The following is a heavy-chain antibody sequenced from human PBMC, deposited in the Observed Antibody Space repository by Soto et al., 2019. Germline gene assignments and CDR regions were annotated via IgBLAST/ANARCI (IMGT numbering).Heavy chain of an antibody. CDR2: ILHDGSAE. D-gene: IGHD4-4*01. CDR3: ARSRDGYSFYFYYGMDG. Sequence: SVRRSYASSVLTFTNYQMHWVRQAPGKGLEWMALILHDGSAEYYADSVKGRFTISRDNSKNTLYLQMNSLRAEDTAVYYCARSRDGYSFYFYYGMDGWGQGTTVTVSS. J-gene: IGHJ6*02. CDR1: VLTFTNYQ. V-gene: IGHV3-30*03.